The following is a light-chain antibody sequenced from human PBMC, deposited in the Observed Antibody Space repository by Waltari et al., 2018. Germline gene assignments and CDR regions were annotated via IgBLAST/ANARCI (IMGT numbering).Light chain of an antibody. J-gene: IGKJ5*01. V-gene: IGKV3-11*01. Sequence: CRARQSVSSYLAWYQQKPGQAPRLLIYDASNGATGIPARFSGSGSGTDFTLTISSLEPEDFAVYYCQQRSNWPPITFGQGTRLEIK. CDR1: QSVSSY. CDR3: QQRSNWPPIT. CDR2: DAS.